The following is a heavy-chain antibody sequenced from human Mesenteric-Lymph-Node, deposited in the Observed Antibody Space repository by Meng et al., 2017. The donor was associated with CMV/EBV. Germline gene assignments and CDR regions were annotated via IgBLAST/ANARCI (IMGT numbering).Heavy chain of an antibody. Sequence: GGSLRLSCAASQVIFNKYDMRRARQAPGKGLEWVAFIRFDGSSKYYGDSVKGRFTISRDNSRSTLHLQMNNLRANDTAVYYCVKDWAGDSWGQGTLVTVSS. D-gene: IGHD6-19*01. CDR1: QVIFNKYD. J-gene: IGHJ4*02. V-gene: IGHV3-30*02. CDR3: VKDWAGDS. CDR2: IRFDGSSK.